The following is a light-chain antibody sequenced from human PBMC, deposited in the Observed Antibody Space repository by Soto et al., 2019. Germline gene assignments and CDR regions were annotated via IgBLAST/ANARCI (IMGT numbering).Light chain of an antibody. CDR3: QSYDSSLSEGV. CDR2: DNN. J-gene: IGLJ2*01. Sequence: QSVLTQPPSVSGAPGQRVTISCTGSSSNIGAGYDVHWYQQFPGTAPKLLIYDNNNRLSGVPDRFSGSKSGTSASLAITGLQAEDEADYYCQSYDSSLSEGVFGGGTKLTVL. V-gene: IGLV1-40*01. CDR1: SSNIGAGYD.